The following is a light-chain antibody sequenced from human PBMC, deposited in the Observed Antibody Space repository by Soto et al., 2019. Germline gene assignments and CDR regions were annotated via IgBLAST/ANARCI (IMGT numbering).Light chain of an antibody. CDR1: PSVSSSY. Sequence: DIVLTQSPGTLSLSPGERATLSCRASPSVSSSYLDWYQPIPGKAPRLLIYGASSMATGIPDRLSGSRSGIAFTITSSRLAPGDFEVYYGHQDGNSRTFGKGTKVEIK. CDR2: GAS. J-gene: IGKJ1*01. CDR3: HQDGNSRT. V-gene: IGKV3-20*01.